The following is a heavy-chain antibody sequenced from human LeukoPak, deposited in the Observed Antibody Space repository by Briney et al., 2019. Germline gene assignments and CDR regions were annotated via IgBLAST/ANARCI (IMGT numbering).Heavy chain of an antibody. CDR1: GFTFSSSE. CDR2: ISGDGGRT. V-gene: IGHV3-43*02. CDR3: AKDLASVYDAFNV. Sequence: PGGSLRLSCAASGFTFSSSEMNWVRQAPGKGLEWVSLISGDGGRTFYADSVKGRFTISRDNSKDSLYLQMNSMTTEDTALYYCAKDLASVYDAFNVWGQGTMVTVSS. J-gene: IGHJ3*01.